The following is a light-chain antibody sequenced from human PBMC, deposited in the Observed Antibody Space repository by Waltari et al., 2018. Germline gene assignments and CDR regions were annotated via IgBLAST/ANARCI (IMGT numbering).Light chain of an antibody. CDR2: AAY. CDR1: QGISNW. J-gene: IGKJ2*03. Sequence: DIQMTQSPSSLSASLGARVTITCQASQGISNWLAWYQQKPGKAPKLRIYAAYSLQSGVPSRFSGSGSGTEFTLTISSLQPEDFATYYCQQHNSYPYSFGQGTKVEIK. V-gene: IGKV1-12*01. CDR3: QQHNSYPYS.